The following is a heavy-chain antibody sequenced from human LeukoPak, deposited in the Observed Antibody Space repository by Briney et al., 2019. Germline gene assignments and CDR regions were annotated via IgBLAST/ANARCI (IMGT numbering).Heavy chain of an antibody. V-gene: IGHV3-21*01. Sequence: PGGSLRLSCAASGFTFSSYSMNWVRQAPGKGLEWVSSISSSSSYIYYADSVKGRFTISRDNAKNSLYLQVNSLRAEDTAVYYCARGPDVVVVAFAGDNWFDPWGQGTLVTVSS. CDR1: GFTFSSYS. CDR3: ARGPDVVVVAFAGDNWFDP. D-gene: IGHD2-15*01. CDR2: ISSSSSYI. J-gene: IGHJ5*02.